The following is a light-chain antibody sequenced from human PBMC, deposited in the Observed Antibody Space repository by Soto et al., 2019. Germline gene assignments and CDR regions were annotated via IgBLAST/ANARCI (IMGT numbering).Light chain of an antibody. CDR1: QSVFNSY. Sequence: EIVLTQSPGTLSLSPGERATLSCRASQSVFNSYLAWYQQKPGQAPRLLIYDASSRATGTPDRFSGSGSGTDFTLTISRLEPEDFAVFYCQQYGSSPTFGQGTRLEIK. CDR2: DAS. V-gene: IGKV3-20*01. J-gene: IGKJ5*01. CDR3: QQYGSSPT.